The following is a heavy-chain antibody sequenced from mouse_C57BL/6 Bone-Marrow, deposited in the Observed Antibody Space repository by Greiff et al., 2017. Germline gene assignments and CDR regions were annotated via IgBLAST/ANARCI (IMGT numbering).Heavy chain of an antibody. V-gene: IGHV1-76*01. CDR1: GYTFTDYY. D-gene: IGHD1-1*01. Sequence: VQLQQSGAELVRPGASVKLSCKASGYTFTDYYINWVKQRPGQGLEWIARIYPGSGNTYYNEKFKGKATLTAEQSSSTAYMQLSSLTSEDSAVYFCARSPDYYGSWYWYFDVWGTGTTVSVSS. CDR3: ARSPDYYGSWYWYFDV. CDR2: IYPGSGNT. J-gene: IGHJ1*03.